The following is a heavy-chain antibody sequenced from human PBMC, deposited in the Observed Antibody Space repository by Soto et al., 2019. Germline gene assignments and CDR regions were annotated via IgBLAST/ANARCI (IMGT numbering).Heavy chain of an antibody. D-gene: IGHD6-19*01. CDR2: ISGSGGST. CDR1: GFTFSSYA. CDR3: ARRSSGWYFDY. V-gene: IGHV3-23*01. Sequence: EVQLLESGGGLVQPGGSLRLSCAASGFTFSSYAMSWVRQAPGKGLEWVSAISGSGGSTYYADYVKGRFTISRDNSKNTLYLQMNSLRAEDMAVYYCARRSSGWYFDYWGQGTLVTVSS. J-gene: IGHJ4*02.